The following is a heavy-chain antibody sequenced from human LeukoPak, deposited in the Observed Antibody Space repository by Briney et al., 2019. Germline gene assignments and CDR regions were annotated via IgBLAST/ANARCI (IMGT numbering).Heavy chain of an antibody. CDR3: VRMGGWEQDY. J-gene: IGHJ4*02. Sequence: SETLSLTCTVSGGSISSYYWSWIRQPPGKGLEWIGYIYYSGSTNYNPSLKSRVTISVDTSKNQFSLKLSSVTAADTAVYYCVRMGGWEQDYWGQGTLVTVSS. CDR2: IYYSGST. D-gene: IGHD6-19*01. CDR1: GGSISSYY. V-gene: IGHV4-59*08.